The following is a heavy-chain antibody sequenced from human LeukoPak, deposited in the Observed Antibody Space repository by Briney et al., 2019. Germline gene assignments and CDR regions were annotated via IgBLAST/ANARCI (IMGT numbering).Heavy chain of an antibody. D-gene: IGHD6-19*01. J-gene: IGHJ2*01. CDR2: VYTSGST. CDR3: SGDSSGWNWYFDL. CDR1: GGSISSGSYY. Sequence: SETLSPTCTVSGGSISSGSYYWSWIRQPAGKGLEWIGRVYTSGSTNYNPSLKSRVTISVDTSKNQFSLKLSSVTVADTAVYYCSGDSSGWNWYFDLWGRGTLVTVSS. V-gene: IGHV4-61*02.